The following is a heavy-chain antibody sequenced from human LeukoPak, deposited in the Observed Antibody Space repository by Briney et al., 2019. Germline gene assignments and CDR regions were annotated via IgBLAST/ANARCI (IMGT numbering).Heavy chain of an antibody. Sequence: SETLSLTCAVYGGSFSGYYWSWIRQPPGKGLEWIGEINLSGSTNYNPSLKSRVTISVDTSKNQFSLKLSSVTAADTAVYYCARGLRIAAAGTNFDYWGQGTLVTVSS. J-gene: IGHJ4*02. CDR3: ARGLRIAAAGTNFDY. CDR2: INLSGST. CDR1: GGSFSGYY. D-gene: IGHD6-13*01. V-gene: IGHV4-34*01.